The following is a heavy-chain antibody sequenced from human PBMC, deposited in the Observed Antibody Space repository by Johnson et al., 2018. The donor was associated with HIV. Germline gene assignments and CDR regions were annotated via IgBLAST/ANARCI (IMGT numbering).Heavy chain of an antibody. CDR1: GFTFDDYT. CDR3: AKDPQSGSYLAEDAFDI. Sequence: VQLVESGGGLVKPGGSLRLSCAASGFTFDDYTMHWVRQAPGKGLEWVSAISGRGGSTYYADSVKGRFTISRDNAKNSVDLQMNSLRVDDTAVYYCAKDPQSGSYLAEDAFDIWGQGTMVTVSS. J-gene: IGHJ3*02. D-gene: IGHD1-26*01. CDR2: ISGRGGST. V-gene: IGHV3-43*01.